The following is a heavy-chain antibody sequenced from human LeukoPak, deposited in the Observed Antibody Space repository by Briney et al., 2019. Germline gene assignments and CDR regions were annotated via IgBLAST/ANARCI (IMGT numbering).Heavy chain of an antibody. CDR2: INARGDT. J-gene: IGHJ5*02. V-gene: IGHV4-34*01. CDR3: ARGQVPAARGYNWFDP. Sequence: SETLSLTCAVYGWSFNDYYWNWFRQPPGKGLEWIGEINARGDTNYNPSLKSRVTISVDTSKSQFSLRLTSIIAADTAFYYCARGQVPAARGYNWFDPWGQGTLVTVSS. D-gene: IGHD2-2*01. CDR1: GWSFNDYY.